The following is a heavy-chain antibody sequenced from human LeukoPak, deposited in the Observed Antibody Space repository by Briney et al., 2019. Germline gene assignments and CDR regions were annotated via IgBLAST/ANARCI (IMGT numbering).Heavy chain of an antibody. J-gene: IGHJ4*02. CDR1: GYSFSSYW. CDR3: ARLGCSSTSCYHDY. Sequence: GESLKVSCKGSGYSFSSYWISWVRQMPGKGLEWMGRIDPSDSYTNYSPSFQGHVTISADKSISTAYLQWSSLKASDTAMYYCARLGCSSTSCYHDYWGQGTLVTVSS. V-gene: IGHV5-10-1*01. D-gene: IGHD2-2*01. CDR2: IDPSDSYT.